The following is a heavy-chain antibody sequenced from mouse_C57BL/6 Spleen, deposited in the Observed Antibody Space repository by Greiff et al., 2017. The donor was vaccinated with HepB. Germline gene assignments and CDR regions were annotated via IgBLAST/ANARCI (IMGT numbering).Heavy chain of an antibody. CDR2: INYDGSST. CDR1: GFTFSDYY. V-gene: IGHV5-16*01. Sequence: EVKLVESEGGLVQPGSSMKLSCTASGFTFSDYYMAWVRQVPEKGLEWVANINYDGSSTYYLDSLKSRCIISRDNAKNILYLQMSSLKSEDTATYYCAREGTTVVAPYAMDYWGQGTSVTVSS. CDR3: AREGTTVVAPYAMDY. J-gene: IGHJ4*01. D-gene: IGHD1-1*01.